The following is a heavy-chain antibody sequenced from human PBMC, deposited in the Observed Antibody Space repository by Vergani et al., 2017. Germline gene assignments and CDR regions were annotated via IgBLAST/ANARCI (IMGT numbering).Heavy chain of an antibody. Sequence: EVQLVQSGAEVKKPGESLKISCKGSGYSFTSYWIGWVRQMPGKGLEWMGIIYPGDSDTRYSPSFQGQVTISADKSISTAYLQWSSLKASDTAMYYCARLVSYCSGGSCYSEHYYYYMDVWGKGTTVTVS. CDR3: ARLVSYCSGGSCYSEHYYYYMDV. CDR1: GYSFTSYW. D-gene: IGHD2-15*01. CDR2: IYPGDSDT. V-gene: IGHV5-51*01. J-gene: IGHJ6*03.